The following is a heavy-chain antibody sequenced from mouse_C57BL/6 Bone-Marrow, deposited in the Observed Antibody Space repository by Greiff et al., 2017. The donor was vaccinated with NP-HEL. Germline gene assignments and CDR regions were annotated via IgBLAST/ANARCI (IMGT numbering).Heavy chain of an antibody. CDR1: GYTFTSYW. J-gene: IGHJ2*01. V-gene: IGHV1-52*01. D-gene: IGHD1-1*01. Sequence: QVQLKQPGAELVRPGSSVKLSCKASGYTFTSYWMHWVKQRPIRGLEWIGNIDPSDSETHYNQKFKDKATLTVDKSSSTAYMQLSSLTSEDSAVYYCARRYGSLFDYWGQGTTLTVSS. CDR2: IDPSDSET. CDR3: ARRYGSLFDY.